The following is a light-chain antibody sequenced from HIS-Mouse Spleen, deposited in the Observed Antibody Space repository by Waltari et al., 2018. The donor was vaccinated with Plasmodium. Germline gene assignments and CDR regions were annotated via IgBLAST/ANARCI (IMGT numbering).Light chain of an antibody. CDR2: DAS. CDR3: QQRSNWPRVLT. CDR1: QSVSSY. J-gene: IGKJ4*01. V-gene: IGKV3-11*01. Sequence: EIVLTQSPATLSLSPGERAPLPCRASQSVSSYLAWYQQKPGPAPRLLIYDASNRATGIPARFSGSGSGTDFTLTISSLEPEDFAVYYCQQRSNWPRVLTFGGGTKVEIK.